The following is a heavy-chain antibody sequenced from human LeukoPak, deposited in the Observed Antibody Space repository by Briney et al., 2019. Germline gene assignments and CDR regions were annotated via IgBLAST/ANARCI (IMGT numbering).Heavy chain of an antibody. CDR3: AKDTHYGSGNFDY. CDR2: ISGTVGST. D-gene: IGHD3-10*01. V-gene: IGHV3-23*01. J-gene: IGHJ4*02. CDR1: GFTFSSYA. Sequence: GGSLRLSCAASGFTFSSYAMSWVRQAPRKGLEWVSAISGTVGSTYYADSVKGRFTISRDNSKNTLYLQMNSLRAEDTAVYHCAKDTHYGSGNFDYWGQGTLVTVSS.